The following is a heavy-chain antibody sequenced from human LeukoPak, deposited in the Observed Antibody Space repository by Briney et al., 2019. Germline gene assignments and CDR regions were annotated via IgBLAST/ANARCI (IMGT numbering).Heavy chain of an antibody. CDR3: ARDQDMVRGVPHRWFDP. CDR2: IIPIFGTA. J-gene: IGHJ5*02. CDR1: GGTFSSYA. D-gene: IGHD3-10*01. Sequence: ASVKVSCKASGGTFSSYAISWVRQAPGQGLEWMGGIIPIFGTANYAQKFQGRVTITADESTSTAYMELSSLRSEDTAVYYSARDQDMVRGVPHRWFDPWGQGTLVTVSS. V-gene: IGHV1-69*13.